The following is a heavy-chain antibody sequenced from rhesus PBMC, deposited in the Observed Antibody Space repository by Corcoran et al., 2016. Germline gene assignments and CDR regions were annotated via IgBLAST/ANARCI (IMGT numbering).Heavy chain of an antibody. J-gene: IGHJ4*01. CDR1: GASISGNW. Sequence: VQILQTGPGLVKPSETLSLTCTVSGASISGNWWTWIRQSPGKGLEWIGEINGNRGSTNYNPSLKSRVSLSKDASKNQLSLNLNSVTVADTAMYYCARGSLNTGVIITQWGQGVLVTVSS. V-gene: IGHV4-80*01. CDR2: INGNRGST. D-gene: IGHD3-22*01. CDR3: ARGSLNTGVIITQ.